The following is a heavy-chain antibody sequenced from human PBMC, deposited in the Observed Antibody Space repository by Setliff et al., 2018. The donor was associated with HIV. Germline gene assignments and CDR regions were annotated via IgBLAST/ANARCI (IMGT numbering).Heavy chain of an antibody. J-gene: IGHJ6*03. CDR3: TTDPGWGEQLLSNYYYYYMDV. CDR2: IKSKIDGGTT. CDR1: GFTFNKAW. D-gene: IGHD2-2*01. Sequence: GGSLRLSCAASGFTFNKAWMSWVRQAPGKGLEWVGRIKSKIDGGTTDSAPPVKGRFTISRDDSKNTLYLQMNSLKTEDTAVYYCTTDPGWGEQLLSNYYYYYMDVWGKGTTVTVSS. V-gene: IGHV3-15*01.